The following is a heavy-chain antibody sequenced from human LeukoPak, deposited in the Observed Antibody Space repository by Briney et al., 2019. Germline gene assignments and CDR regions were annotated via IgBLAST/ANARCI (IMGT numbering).Heavy chain of an antibody. CDR1: GGSISSGDYY. CDR2: IYYSGST. Sequence: PSETLSLTCTVSGGSISSGDYYWSWIRQPPGKGLEWIGYIYYSGSTYYNPSLKSRVTISVDTSKNQFSLKLSSVTAADTAVYYCARAFYDIMIGDAFDICGQGTMVTVSS. CDR3: ARAFYDIMIGDAFDI. J-gene: IGHJ3*02. D-gene: IGHD3-16*01. V-gene: IGHV4-30-4*01.